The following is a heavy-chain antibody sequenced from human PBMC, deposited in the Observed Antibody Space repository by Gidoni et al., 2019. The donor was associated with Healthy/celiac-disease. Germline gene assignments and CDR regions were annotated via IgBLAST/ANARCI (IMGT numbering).Heavy chain of an antibody. J-gene: IGHJ3*02. CDR2: IIPIFGTA. D-gene: IGHD4-17*01. Sequence: QVQLVQSGAEVKKPGSSVKVSCKASGGTFSSYAISWVRQAPGQGLEWMGGIIPIFGTANYAQKFQGRVTITADESTSTAYMELSSLRSEDTAVYYCARDRFPATTYGDYVAPDDAFDIWGQGTMVTVFS. V-gene: IGHV1-69*01. CDR1: GGTFSSYA. CDR3: ARDRFPATTYGDYVAPDDAFDI.